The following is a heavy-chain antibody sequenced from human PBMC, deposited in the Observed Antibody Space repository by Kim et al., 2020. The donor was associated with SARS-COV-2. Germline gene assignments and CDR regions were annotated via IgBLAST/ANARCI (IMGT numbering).Heavy chain of an antibody. CDR3: ARAPNGILSQFDY. V-gene: IGHV1-69*01. Sequence: NYAQKVQGRDTRSADESTNTGYMEMNSLTSDDTGMYYCARAPNGILSQFDYWGQGTLVTVSS. D-gene: IGHD1-20*01. J-gene: IGHJ4*02.